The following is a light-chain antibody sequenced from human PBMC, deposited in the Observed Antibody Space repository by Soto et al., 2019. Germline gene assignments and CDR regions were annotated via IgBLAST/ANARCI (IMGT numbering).Light chain of an antibody. V-gene: IGKV1-39*01. CDR2: SAS. CDR3: QSNYILPWT. Sequence: DIQVTQSPPSLSASVGGRCTITCLTIQYISNYLNWYQHKLGKAPQLLIYSASTLQMGVPSRFSGSASGTEFTLTISSLQPDDYESYYCQSNYILPWTFGQGTKVDIK. CDR1: QYISNY. J-gene: IGKJ1*01.